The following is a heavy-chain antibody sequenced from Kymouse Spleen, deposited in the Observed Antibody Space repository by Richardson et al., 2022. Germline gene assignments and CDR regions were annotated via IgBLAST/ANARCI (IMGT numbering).Heavy chain of an antibody. D-gene: IGHD3-10*01. Sequence: EVQLVESGGGLVQPGGSLRLSCAASGFTFSSYSMNWVRQAPGKGLEWVSYISSSSSTIYYADSVKGRFTISRDNAKNSLYLQMNSLRDEDTAVYYCARAYYGSGSYYFDYWGQGTLVTVSS. J-gene: IGHJ4*02. CDR1: GFTFSSYS. CDR2: ISSSSSTI. V-gene: IGHV3-48*02. CDR3: ARAYYGSGSYYFDY.